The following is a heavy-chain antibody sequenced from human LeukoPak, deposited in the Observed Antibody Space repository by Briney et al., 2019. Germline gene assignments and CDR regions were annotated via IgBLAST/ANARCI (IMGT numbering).Heavy chain of an antibody. CDR3: ATVGWGFKI. V-gene: IGHV4-39*07. D-gene: IGHD7-27*01. Sequence: SETLSLTCTVSGGSISSSSYYWGWIRQPPGKGLEWIGSIYYSGSTHYNPSLRSRATISVDRLNNQFSLKLSSVTAADTAVYYCATVGWGFKIWGQGILVTVSS. J-gene: IGHJ4*02. CDR1: GGSISSSSYY. CDR2: IYYSGST.